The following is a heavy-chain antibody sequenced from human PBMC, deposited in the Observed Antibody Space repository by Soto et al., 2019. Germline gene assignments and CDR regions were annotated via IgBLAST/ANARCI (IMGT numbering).Heavy chain of an antibody. Sequence: QEHLMESGGGLVKPGGSLRLSCAGSGFIFSDYYITWIRRAPGKGLEWVSYINTLSSAIYYADSVKGRFTISRDNAKNSVYLQINSLRAEDTAVYYCARRLQWQLRPLDSWGRGTLVTVSS. D-gene: IGHD6-19*01. CDR2: INTLSSAI. CDR1: GFIFSDYY. V-gene: IGHV3-11*01. J-gene: IGHJ4*02. CDR3: ARRLQWQLRPLDS.